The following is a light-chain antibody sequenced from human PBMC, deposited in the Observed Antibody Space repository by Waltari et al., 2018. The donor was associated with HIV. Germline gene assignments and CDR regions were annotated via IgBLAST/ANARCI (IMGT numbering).Light chain of an antibody. CDR2: DRN. Sequence: QSVLTQPPSVSAAPGQKVTISCSGSSSNIGNNYVSWYQQLPGTAPKLLIYDRNKRPSGIPDRFSGSKSGTSATLGITGLQTGDEAGYYCGTWDSSLSAYVFGTGTKVTVL. CDR3: GTWDSSLSAYV. V-gene: IGLV1-51*01. CDR1: SSNIGNNY. J-gene: IGLJ1*01.